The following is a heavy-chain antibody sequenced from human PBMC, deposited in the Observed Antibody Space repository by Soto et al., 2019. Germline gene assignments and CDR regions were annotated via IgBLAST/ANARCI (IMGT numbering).Heavy chain of an antibody. Sequence: SLRLSCAASGFTFSSYWMSWVRQAPGKGLEWVANIKQDGSEKYYVDSVKGRFTISRDNAKNSLYLQMNSLRAEDTAVYYCAREAIVVVAATGAFDIWGQGTMVTVSS. D-gene: IGHD2-15*01. CDR1: GFTFSSYW. CDR3: AREAIVVVAATGAFDI. J-gene: IGHJ3*02. V-gene: IGHV3-7*01. CDR2: IKQDGSEK.